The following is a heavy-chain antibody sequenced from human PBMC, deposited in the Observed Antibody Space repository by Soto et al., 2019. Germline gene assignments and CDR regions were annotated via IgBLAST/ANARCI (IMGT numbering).Heavy chain of an antibody. Sequence: ASVKVSCKASGYTFTSYGISWVRQAPGQGLEWMGWISAYNGNTNYAQKLQGRVTMTTDTSTSTAYMELRSLRSDDTAVYYCARDGPMYYDILTGYWAWFDPWGQGTLVTVS. CDR3: ARDGPMYYDILTGYWAWFDP. CDR2: ISAYNGNT. D-gene: IGHD3-9*01. V-gene: IGHV1-18*01. CDR1: GYTFTSYG. J-gene: IGHJ5*02.